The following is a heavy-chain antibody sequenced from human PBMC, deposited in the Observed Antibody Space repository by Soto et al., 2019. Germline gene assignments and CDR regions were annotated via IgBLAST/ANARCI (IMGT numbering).Heavy chain of an antibody. D-gene: IGHD4-4*01. V-gene: IGHV1-69*13. J-gene: IGHJ6*02. CDR1: GGTFSSYA. CDR3: ASPPAKDWATARYYGMDV. CDR2: IIPIFGTA. Sequence: SVKVSCKASGGTFSSYAISWVRQAPGQGLEWMGGIIPIFGTADYAQKFQGRVTITADESTSTAYMELSSLRSEDTAVYYCASPPAKDWATARYYGMDVWGQGTTVTVSS.